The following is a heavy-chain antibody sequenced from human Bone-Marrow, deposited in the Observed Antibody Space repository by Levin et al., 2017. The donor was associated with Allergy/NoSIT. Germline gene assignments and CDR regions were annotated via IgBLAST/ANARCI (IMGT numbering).Heavy chain of an antibody. CDR3: ARGRDYGMDV. V-gene: IGHV3-74*01. CDR2: INAEGRTT. J-gene: IGHJ6*04. CDR1: GFTLSNDG. Sequence: SCAASGFTLSNDGMDWVRQAPGKGLVWVAFINAEGRTTWYADSVKGRFTLSRDNAKNSLDLQMNSLRAEDTAVYYCARGRDYGMDVWGEGTTVIVSP.